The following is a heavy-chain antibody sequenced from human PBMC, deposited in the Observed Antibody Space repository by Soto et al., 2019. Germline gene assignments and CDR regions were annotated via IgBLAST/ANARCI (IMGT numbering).Heavy chain of an antibody. CDR1: GDSMTKYY. D-gene: IGHD1-26*01. CDR3: ARTVGAAYYFDF. V-gene: IGHV4-4*07. J-gene: IGHJ4*02. Sequence: QVQLQESGPGLVKPSETLSLTCNVSGDSMTKYYWSWIRQPAGKGLEWIGRIYTSESTNYNPSLKRRVTMSIDTSNNHFSLNLKSVTAADTAVYYCARTVGAAYYFDFWGQGALVTVSS. CDR2: IYTSEST.